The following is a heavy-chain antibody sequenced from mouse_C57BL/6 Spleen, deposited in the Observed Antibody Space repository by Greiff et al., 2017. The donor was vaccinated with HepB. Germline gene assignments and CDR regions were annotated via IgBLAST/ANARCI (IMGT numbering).Heavy chain of an antibody. CDR3: ARSRYPYAMDY. D-gene: IGHD2-12*01. CDR1: GYTFTSYW. CDR2: IDPSDSYT. Sequence: VQLQQPGAELVKPGASVKLSCKASGYTFTSYWMQWVKQRPGQGLEWIGEIDPSDSYTNYNQKFKGKATLTVDTSSSTAYMQLSSLTSEASAVYYCARSRYPYAMDYWGQGTSVTVSS. J-gene: IGHJ4*01. V-gene: IGHV1-50*01.